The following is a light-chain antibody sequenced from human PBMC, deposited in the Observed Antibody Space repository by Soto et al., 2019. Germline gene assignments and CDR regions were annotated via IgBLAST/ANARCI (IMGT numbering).Light chain of an antibody. Sequence: DIPMTQSPTSLSASVGDRVTITCRASQGIRNFVAWYQQKPGKAPKLLIYAASTLQSGVPSRFSGSGAGTDFTLTINSRQPEDVATYSCQKYSSVPVFGPGTKVEIK. CDR3: QKYSSVPV. V-gene: IGKV1-27*01. J-gene: IGKJ3*01. CDR1: QGIRNF. CDR2: AAS.